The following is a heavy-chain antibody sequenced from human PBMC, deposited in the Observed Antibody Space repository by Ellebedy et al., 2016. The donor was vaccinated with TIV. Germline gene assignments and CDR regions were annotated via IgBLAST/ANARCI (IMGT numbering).Heavy chain of an antibody. CDR1: GYTFTGQY. CDR2: INPKSGGI. J-gene: IGHJ4*02. CDR3: ARDRNKGASTVAY. Sequence: ASVKVSXXASGYTFTGQYMHWVRQAPAQGLEWMGCINPKSGGINYAPKFQGRVTMTRDTSISTAYMELSRLRSDDTAVYYCARDRNKGASTVAYWGQGTLVTVSS. V-gene: IGHV1-2*02. D-gene: IGHD1-14*01.